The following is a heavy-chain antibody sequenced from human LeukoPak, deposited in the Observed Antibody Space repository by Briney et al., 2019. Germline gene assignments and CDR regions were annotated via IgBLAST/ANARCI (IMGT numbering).Heavy chain of an antibody. CDR2: ICGSGGCT. CDR1: GFTFNTYA. D-gene: IGHD5-18*01. V-gene: IGHV3-23*01. Sequence: GGSLRLSCEASGFTFNTYAIYWVRQAPGKGLEWVSGICGSGGCTYYADSVKGRFTISRDNSKNTLYLQMNSLRAEDTAVYYCAKFARGYSYGHPDYWGQGTLVTVSS. CDR3: AKFARGYSYGHPDY. J-gene: IGHJ4*02.